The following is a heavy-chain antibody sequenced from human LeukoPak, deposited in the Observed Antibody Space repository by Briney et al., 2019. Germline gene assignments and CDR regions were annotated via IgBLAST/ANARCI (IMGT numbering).Heavy chain of an antibody. CDR3: ARRTSGSGAFDI. CDR1: GGSISSYS. Sequence: KPSETLSLTCTVSGGSISSYSWSWIRQPPGQGLEWIGYIHYSGSTNYTPSLKSRVTISVDRSKNQFSLKLSSVTAADTAVYYCARRTSGSGAFDIWGQGTMVTVSS. D-gene: IGHD6-25*01. V-gene: IGHV4-59*12. J-gene: IGHJ3*02. CDR2: IHYSGST.